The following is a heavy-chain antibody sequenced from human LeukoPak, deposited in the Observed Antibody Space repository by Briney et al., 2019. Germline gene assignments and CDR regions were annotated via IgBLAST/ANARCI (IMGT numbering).Heavy chain of an antibody. D-gene: IGHD6-19*01. Sequence: SETLSLTCTVSGGSISSGSYYWNWIREPAGKGLEWIGRIYTSGITNHNPSLKSRVTISVDTSKNQFSLKLSSVTAADTAVYYCARHGSGWYVLDYWGQGTLVTVSS. CDR1: GGSISSGSYY. CDR2: IYTSGIT. V-gene: IGHV4-61*02. J-gene: IGHJ4*02. CDR3: ARHGSGWYVLDY.